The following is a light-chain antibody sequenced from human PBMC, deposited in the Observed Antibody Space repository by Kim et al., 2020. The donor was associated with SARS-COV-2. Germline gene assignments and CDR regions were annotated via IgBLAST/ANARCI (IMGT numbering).Light chain of an antibody. CDR1: SGHSSYA. Sequence: QLVLTQSPSASASLGASVKLTCTLSSGHSSYAIAWHQQQPEKGPRYLMKLNSDGSHSKGDGIPDRFSGSGSGAERYLTISSLQSEDEADYYCQTWGTGLWVFGGGTQLTVL. CDR3: QTWGTGLWV. V-gene: IGLV4-69*01. J-gene: IGLJ3*02. CDR2: LNSDGSH.